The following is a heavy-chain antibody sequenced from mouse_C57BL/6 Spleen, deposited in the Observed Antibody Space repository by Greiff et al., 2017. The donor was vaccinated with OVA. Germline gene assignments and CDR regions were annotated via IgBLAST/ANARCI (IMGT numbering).Heavy chain of an antibody. D-gene: IGHD1-1*01. CDR2: IDPSDSET. CDR3: ARWTTVVATRYFDV. J-gene: IGHJ1*03. Sequence: QVQLKQPGAELVRPGSSVKLSCKASGYTFTSYWMHWVKQRPIQGLEWIGNIDPSDSETPYNQKFKDKATLTVDKSSSTAYMQLSSLTSEDSAVYDCARWTTVVATRYFDVWGTGTTVTVSS. CDR1: GYTFTSYW. V-gene: IGHV1-52*01.